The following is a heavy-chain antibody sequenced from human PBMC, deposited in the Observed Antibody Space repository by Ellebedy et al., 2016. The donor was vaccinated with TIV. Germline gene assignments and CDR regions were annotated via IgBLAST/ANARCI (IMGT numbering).Heavy chain of an antibody. CDR2: INWEVDNA. CDR1: GFTFDNYT. CDR3: AKLRDSVGSGRGFDV. Sequence: PGGSLRLSCVASGFTFDNYTVVWVRQVPGQGLEWVSLINWEVDNAYYADAVRCRFTISRDNTKNSLYLQMTSLTTEDTALYYCAKLRDSVGSGRGFDVWGRGTMVTVSS. V-gene: IGHV3-43*01. D-gene: IGHD2-21*01. J-gene: IGHJ3*01.